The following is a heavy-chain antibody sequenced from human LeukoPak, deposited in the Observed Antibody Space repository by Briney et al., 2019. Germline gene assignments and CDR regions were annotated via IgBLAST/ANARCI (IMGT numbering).Heavy chain of an antibody. V-gene: IGHV3-33*01. J-gene: IGHJ4*02. Sequence: GRSLRLSCAASGFTFSVYGMRWVRQAPGEGLEWVAVIWNDGSNKYYADSVKGRFTTSRDTSQNTPYMQMNRLRAEDTAVYYAARALYSGCWYGGDYWGEGALVTVSS. D-gene: IGHD6-19*01. CDR3: ARALYSGCWYGGDY. CDR1: GFTFSVYG. CDR2: IWNDGSNK.